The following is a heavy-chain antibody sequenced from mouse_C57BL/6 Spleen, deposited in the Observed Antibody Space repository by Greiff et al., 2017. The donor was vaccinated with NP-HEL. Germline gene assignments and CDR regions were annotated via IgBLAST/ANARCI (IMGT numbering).Heavy chain of an antibody. CDR3: ARGAYDGYGDY. CDR2: INPGSGGT. V-gene: IGHV1-54*01. D-gene: IGHD2-3*01. J-gene: IGHJ2*01. Sequence: VQLQQSGAELVRPGTSVKVSCKASGYAFTNYLIEWVKQRPGQGLEWIGVINPGSGGTNYNEKFKGKATLTADKSSSTAYMQLSSLTSEDSAVYLCARGAYDGYGDYWGQGTTLTVSS. CDR1: GYAFTNYL.